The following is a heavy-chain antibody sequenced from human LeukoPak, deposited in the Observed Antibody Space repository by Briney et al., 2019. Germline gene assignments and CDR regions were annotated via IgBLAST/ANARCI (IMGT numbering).Heavy chain of an antibody. CDR1: GGSISSYY. Sequence: SETLSLTCTVSGGSISSYYWNWIRQPPGKGLEWIGYIYYSGSTNYNPSLKSRVTISVDTSKNQFSLKLSSVTAAGTAVYYCARGADRSGYYSIFYFDYWGQGTLVTVSS. D-gene: IGHD3-22*01. CDR3: ARGADRSGYYSIFYFDY. CDR2: IYYSGST. V-gene: IGHV4-59*01. J-gene: IGHJ4*02.